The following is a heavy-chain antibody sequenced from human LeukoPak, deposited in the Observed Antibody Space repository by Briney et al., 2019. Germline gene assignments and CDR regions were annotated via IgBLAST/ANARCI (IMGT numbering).Heavy chain of an antibody. V-gene: IGHV3-33*01. CDR3: AREGRGISAFDI. CDR1: GFTFSSYG. Sequence: GGSPRLSCAASGFTFSSYGMHWVRQAPGKGLEWMAVIWYDGSNKYYADSVKGRFTISRDNSKNTLYLQMNSLRAEDTAVYYCAREGRGISAFDIWGQGTMVTVSS. D-gene: IGHD3-10*01. CDR2: IWYDGSNK. J-gene: IGHJ3*02.